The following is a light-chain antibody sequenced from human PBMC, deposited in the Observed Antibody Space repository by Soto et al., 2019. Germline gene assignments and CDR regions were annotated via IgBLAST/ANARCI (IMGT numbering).Light chain of an antibody. V-gene: IGKV1-5*01. CDR2: DAS. J-gene: IGKJ2*01. CDR3: QQYYSYPYT. CDR1: QIIGSS. Sequence: DIQMTQSPSTLSAPVGDRVTITCRASQIIGSSLAWYQQKPGKAPKLLIYDASTLRSGVPSRFSGSESGTEFTLTISSLQPDDSATYYCQQYYSYPYTFGQGTKLEIK.